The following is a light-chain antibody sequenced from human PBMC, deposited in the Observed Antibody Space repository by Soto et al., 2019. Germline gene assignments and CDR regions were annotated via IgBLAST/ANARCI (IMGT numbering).Light chain of an antibody. J-gene: IGLJ1*01. CDR3: CSYAGSSTLDV. CDR2: EGS. CDR1: SSDVGSYNF. Sequence: QSALTQPASVSGSPGQSITISCTGTSSDVGSYNFVSWYQQHPGKAPKLVIYEGSKRPSGVSNRFSGSKSGNTASLTISGLQAEDEADYYCCSYAGSSTLDVFGTGTKVTVL. V-gene: IGLV2-23*01.